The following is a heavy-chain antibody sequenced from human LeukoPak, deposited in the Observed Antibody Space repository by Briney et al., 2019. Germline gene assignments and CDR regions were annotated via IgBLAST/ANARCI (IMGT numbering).Heavy chain of an antibody. CDR3: ARDYYGSGNTGWFDP. CDR1: GGSVSSGSNY. CDR2: IYYTGST. J-gene: IGHJ5*02. D-gene: IGHD3-10*01. Sequence: SETLSLTCSVSGGSVSSGSNYWTWVRQHPGKGLQWIGYIYYTGSTYFNPSLKSRVTMSVDTSKNQFSLKLNSVTAADTAVYYCARDYYGSGNTGWFDPWGQGALVTVSS. V-gene: IGHV4-31*03.